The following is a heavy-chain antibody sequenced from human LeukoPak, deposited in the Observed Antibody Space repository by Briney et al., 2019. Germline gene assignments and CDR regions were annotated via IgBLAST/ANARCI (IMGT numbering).Heavy chain of an antibody. J-gene: IGHJ4*02. Sequence: GGSLRLSCAASGFTFSSYWMSWVRQAPGKGLEWVSYITNSGNSKSYADSVKGRFTISRDNTKNSLYLQMNGLRAEDTAVYYCARDVKGFDYWGQGTLVTVSS. V-gene: IGHV3-48*01. CDR3: ARDVKGFDY. CDR2: ITNSGNSK. CDR1: GFTFSSYW.